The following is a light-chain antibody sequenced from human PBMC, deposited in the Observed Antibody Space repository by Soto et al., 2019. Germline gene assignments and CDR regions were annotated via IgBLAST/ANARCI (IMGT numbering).Light chain of an antibody. J-gene: IGLJ2*01. CDR1: SSDVGGYDY. CDR3: SSFTSSSSVV. CDR2: DVT. V-gene: IGLV2-14*03. Sequence: QSALTQPASVSGSPGQSITISCTGTSSDVGGYDYVSWYQHHPGKAPKLMIYDVTNRPSGVSNRFSGSKSGNTASLTISGLQAADEADYYCSSFTSSSSVVFGGGTKVNVL.